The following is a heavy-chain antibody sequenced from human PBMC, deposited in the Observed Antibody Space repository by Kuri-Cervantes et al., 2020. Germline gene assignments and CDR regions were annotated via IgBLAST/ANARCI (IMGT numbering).Heavy chain of an antibody. CDR2: ISSSSTI. CDR1: GFTFSDYY. Sequence: GGSLRLSCAASGFTFSDYYMNWVRQAPGKGLEWVSSISSSSTIYYADSVKGRFTISRDNAKNSLYLQMNSLRAEDTAVYYCARMAGVATISRFWYFDLWGRGTLVTVSS. CDR3: ARMAGVATISRFWYFDL. J-gene: IGHJ2*01. D-gene: IGHD5-12*01. V-gene: IGHV3-69-1*01.